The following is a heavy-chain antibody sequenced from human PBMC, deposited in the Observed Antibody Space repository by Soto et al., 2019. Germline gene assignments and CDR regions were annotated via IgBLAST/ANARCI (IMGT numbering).Heavy chain of an antibody. J-gene: IGHJ6*02. D-gene: IGHD6-13*01. Sequence: KPSETLSLTCAVYGGSFSGYYWSWIRQPPGKGLEWIGEINHSGSTNYNPSLKSRVTISVDTSKNQFSLKLSSVTAADTAVYYCARGCPLIAAAGEGARYYYYYGMDVWGQGTTVTVSS. CDR1: GGSFSGYY. CDR2: INHSGST. CDR3: ARGCPLIAAAGEGARYYYYYGMDV. V-gene: IGHV4-34*01.